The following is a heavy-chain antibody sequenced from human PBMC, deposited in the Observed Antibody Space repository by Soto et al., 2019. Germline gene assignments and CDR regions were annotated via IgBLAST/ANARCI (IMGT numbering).Heavy chain of an antibody. CDR3: ARDRYCSSTSCYTPYNWFDP. V-gene: IGHV1-18*01. CDR2: ISAYNGNT. Sequence: GASVKVSCKASGYTFTGYGISWVRQAPGQGLEWMGWISAYNGNTNYAQKLQGRVTMTTDTSTGTAYMELRSLRSDDTAVYYCARDRYCSSTSCYTPYNWFDPWGQGTLVTVSS. J-gene: IGHJ5*02. D-gene: IGHD2-2*02. CDR1: GYTFTGYG.